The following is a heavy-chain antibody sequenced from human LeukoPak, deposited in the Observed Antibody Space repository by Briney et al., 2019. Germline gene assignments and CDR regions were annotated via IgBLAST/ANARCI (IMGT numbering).Heavy chain of an antibody. CDR3: AKRDSSGWYSSFDY. CDR2: IYSGGST. Sequence: PGGYLRLSCAASGFTVSSNYMSWVRQAPGKGLEWVSVIYSGGSTYYEDSVKGRFTISRDNSKNTLYLQMNSLRAEDTAVYYCAKRDSSGWYSSFDYWGQGTRVTVSS. CDR1: GFTVSSNY. V-gene: IGHV3-53*01. D-gene: IGHD6-19*01. J-gene: IGHJ4*02.